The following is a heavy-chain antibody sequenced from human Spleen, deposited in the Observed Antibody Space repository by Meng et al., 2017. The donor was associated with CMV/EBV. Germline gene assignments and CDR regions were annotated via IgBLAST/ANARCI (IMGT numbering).Heavy chain of an antibody. Sequence: CSVSGATVSSGSYYWTWIRQPPGKRLEWIASIHYSGSTSFNPSLMSRVAMLVDTSKNQFSLKLSSVTAADTAMYYCASGVSAADLDYWGQGTLVTVSS. D-gene: IGHD3-3*01. CDR2: IHYSGST. CDR3: ASGVSAADLDY. V-gene: IGHV4-61*01. J-gene: IGHJ4*02. CDR1: GATVSSGSYY.